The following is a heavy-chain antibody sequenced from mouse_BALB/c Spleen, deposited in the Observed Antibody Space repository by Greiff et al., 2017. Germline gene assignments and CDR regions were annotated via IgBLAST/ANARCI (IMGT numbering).Heavy chain of an antibody. CDR2: ISYSGST. CDR3: ARGKDYRSLYYYAMDY. J-gene: IGHJ4*01. V-gene: IGHV3-2*02. Sequence: EVKLLESGPGLVKPSQSLSLTCTVTGYSITSDYAWNWIRQFPGNKLEWMGYISYSGSTSYNPSLKSRISITRDTSKNQFFLQLNSVTTEDTATYYCARGKDYRSLYYYAMDYWGQGTSVTVSS. D-gene: IGHD2-14*01. CDR1: GYSITSDYA.